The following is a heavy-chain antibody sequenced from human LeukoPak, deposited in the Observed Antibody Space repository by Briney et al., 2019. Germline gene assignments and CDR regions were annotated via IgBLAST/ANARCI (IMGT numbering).Heavy chain of an antibody. CDR2: ISYDGSNK. D-gene: IGHD6-13*01. V-gene: IGHV3-30*04. CDR1: GFTFSSYA. CDR3: ASMIAAAGNY. Sequence: PGGSLRLSCAASGFTFSSYAMHWVRQAPGKGLEWVAVISYDGSNKYYADSVKGRFTISRDNSKNTLYLQMNSLRAEDTAVYYCASMIAAAGNYWGQGTLVTASS. J-gene: IGHJ4*02.